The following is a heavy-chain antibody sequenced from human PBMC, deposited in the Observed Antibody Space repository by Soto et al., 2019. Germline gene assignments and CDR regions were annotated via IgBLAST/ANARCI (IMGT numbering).Heavy chain of an antibody. CDR1: GFTFSSYA. J-gene: IGHJ4*02. CDR2: ISGSGGST. Sequence: GGSLRLSCAASGFTFSSYAMSWVRQAPGKGLEWVSAISGSGGSTYYADSVKGRFAISRDNSKNTLYLQMNSLRAEDTAVYYCAKVRVDLTTVTSFDYWGQGTLVTVSS. CDR3: AKVRVDLTTVTSFDY. D-gene: IGHD4-17*01. V-gene: IGHV3-23*01.